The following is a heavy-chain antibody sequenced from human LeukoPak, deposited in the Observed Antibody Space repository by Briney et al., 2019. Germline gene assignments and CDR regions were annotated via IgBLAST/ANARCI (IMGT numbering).Heavy chain of an antibody. CDR3: ARGGKGNADGYNQALNY. CDR2: MNPNSGNT. Sequence: GASVKVSCKASGYTFTSYDINWVRQATGQGLEWMGWMNPNSGNTGYAQKFQGRVTITRNTSISTAYMELSSLRSEDTAVYYCARGGKGNADGYNQALNYWGQGTLVTVSS. V-gene: IGHV1-8*03. J-gene: IGHJ4*02. D-gene: IGHD5-24*01. CDR1: GYTFTSYD.